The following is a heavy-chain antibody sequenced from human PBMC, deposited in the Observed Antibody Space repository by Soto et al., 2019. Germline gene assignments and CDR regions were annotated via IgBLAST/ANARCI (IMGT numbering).Heavy chain of an antibody. V-gene: IGHV3-30*18. CDR2: ISYDGSNK. J-gene: IGHJ4*02. D-gene: IGHD3-3*01. Sequence: QVQLVESGGGVVQPGRSLRLSCAASGFTFSSYGMHWVRQAPGKGLEWVAVISYDGSNKYYADSVKGRFTISRDNSKNTLYLQMNSLRAEDTAVYYCAKDYDFWSGPRFFDYWGQGTLVTVSS. CDR3: AKDYDFWSGPRFFDY. CDR1: GFTFSSYG.